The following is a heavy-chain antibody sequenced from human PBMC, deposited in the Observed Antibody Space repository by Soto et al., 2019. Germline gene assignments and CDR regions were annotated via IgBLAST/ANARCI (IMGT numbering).Heavy chain of an antibody. D-gene: IGHD6-19*01. J-gene: IGHJ4*02. CDR3: TLGYSSGWYGDKD. V-gene: IGHV3-73*01. Sequence: GGSLRLSCAASGFTFSGSAMHWVRQASGKGLEWVGRIRSKANSYATAYAASVKGRFTISRDDSKNTAYLQMNSLKTEDTAVYYCTLGYSSGWYGDKDWGQGTLVTVSS. CDR1: GFTFSGSA. CDR2: IRSKANSYAT.